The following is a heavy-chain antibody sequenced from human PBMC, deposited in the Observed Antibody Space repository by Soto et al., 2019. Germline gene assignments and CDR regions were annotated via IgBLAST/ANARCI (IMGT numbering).Heavy chain of an antibody. CDR2: TGFGGNTI. J-gene: IGHJ4*02. Sequence: GGSLRLSCAASGFIFSAFYMSWIRQAPGKGLEWLSYTGFGGNTIYYADSVKGRFTISRDNSKNTLYLQMNSPRAEDTAVHYCAKGDTMIVVVTGFDYWGQGTRVTVSS. V-gene: IGHV3-11*04. CDR3: AKGDTMIVVVTGFDY. D-gene: IGHD3-22*01. CDR1: GFIFSAFY.